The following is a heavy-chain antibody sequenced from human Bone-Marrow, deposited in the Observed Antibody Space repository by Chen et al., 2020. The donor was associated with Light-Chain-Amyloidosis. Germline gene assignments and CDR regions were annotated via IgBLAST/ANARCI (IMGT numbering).Heavy chain of an antibody. V-gene: IGHV3-7*01. CDR3: VRDRPLRYALPAPFDY. D-gene: IGHD1-1*01. CDR2: IKEDGSEK. Sequence: VQLVESGGGFVQPGGSLRLSCAASGFRISVYWLTWVRQVPGKGLEWVANIKEDGSEKYYVDSVKGRFTIFRDNAKSSLYLQMNRLTAEDTAVYYCVRDRPLRYALPAPFDYWGQGTLVTVSS. CDR1: GFRISVYW. J-gene: IGHJ4*02.